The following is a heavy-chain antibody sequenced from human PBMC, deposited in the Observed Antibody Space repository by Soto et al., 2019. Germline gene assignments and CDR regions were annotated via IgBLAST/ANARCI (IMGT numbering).Heavy chain of an antibody. CDR3: ARDTTPSL. CDR1: GASSSSYS. V-gene: IGHV4-59*01. CDR2: VYYSGST. D-gene: IGHD1-1*01. Sequence: PLETLSLTCTVSGASSSSYSWSWIRQPTGKGLEWIGYVYYSGSTNYNPSLKSRVTISVDTSKNQFSLKLSSVTAADTAMYYCARDTTPSLWGQGTLVTVSS. J-gene: IGHJ4*02.